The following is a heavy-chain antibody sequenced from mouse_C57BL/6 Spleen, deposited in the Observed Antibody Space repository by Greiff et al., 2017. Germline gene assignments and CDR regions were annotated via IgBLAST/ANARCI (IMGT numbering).Heavy chain of an antibody. CDR1: GYSITSGYD. J-gene: IGHJ2*01. V-gene: IGHV3-1*01. CDR3: AREGGYYCDY. CDR2: ISYSGST. D-gene: IGHD1-1*02. Sequence: EVQLQQSGPGMVKPSQSLSLTCTVTGYSITSGYDWHWIRHFPGNKLEWMGYISYSGSTNYNPSLKSRISLTHDTSKNHFFLKLNSVTTEDTATYYCAREGGYYCDYWGQGTTLTVSS.